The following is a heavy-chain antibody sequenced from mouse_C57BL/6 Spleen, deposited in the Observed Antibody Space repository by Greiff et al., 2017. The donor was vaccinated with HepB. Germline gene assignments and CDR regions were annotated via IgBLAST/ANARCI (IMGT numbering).Heavy chain of an antibody. CDR3: ARSDYYGSSYVRYYFDY. D-gene: IGHD1-1*01. CDR1: GYAFSSYW. V-gene: IGHV1-80*01. J-gene: IGHJ2*01. CDR2: IYPGDGDT. Sequence: VQLQQSGAELVKPGASVKISCKASGYAFSSYWMNWVKQRPGKGLEWIGQIYPGDGDTNYNGKFKGKATLTADKSSSTAYMQLSSLTSEDSAVSFCARSDYYGSSYVRYYFDYWGQGTTLTVSS.